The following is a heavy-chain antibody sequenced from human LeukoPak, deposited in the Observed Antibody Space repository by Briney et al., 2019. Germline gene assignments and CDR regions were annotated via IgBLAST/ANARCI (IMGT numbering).Heavy chain of an antibody. CDR3: AREGATDWYFHL. J-gene: IGHJ2*01. CDR2: INSDGSST. Sequence: PGGSLRLSCAASGFTFSSYWMHWVRQAPGKGLVWVSRINSDGSSTSYADSVKGRFTIPRDNAKNTLYLQMSSLRAEDTAVYYCAREGATDWYFHLWGRGTLVTVSS. V-gene: IGHV3-74*01. CDR1: GFTFSSYW. D-gene: IGHD5-12*01.